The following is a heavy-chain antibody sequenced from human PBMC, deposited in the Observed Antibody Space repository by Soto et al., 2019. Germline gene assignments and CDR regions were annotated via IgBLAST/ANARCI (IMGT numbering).Heavy chain of an antibody. CDR2: IDPSDSYT. CDR3: ARQKRRNGYDPYGTDV. Sequence: GESLKISCKGSGYSFTSYWISWVRQMPGKGLEWMGRIDPSDSYTNYSPSFQGHVTISADKSISTAYLQWSSLKASDTAMYYCARQKRRNGYDPYGTDVWGQGTTVTVSS. J-gene: IGHJ6*02. D-gene: IGHD5-12*01. V-gene: IGHV5-10-1*01. CDR1: GYSFTSYW.